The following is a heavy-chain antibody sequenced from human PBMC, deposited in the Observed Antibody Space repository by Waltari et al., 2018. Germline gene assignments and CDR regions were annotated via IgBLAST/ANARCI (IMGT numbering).Heavy chain of an antibody. V-gene: IGHV1-2*02. CDR2: INPNSGGT. Sequence: QVQLVQSGAEVKKPGASVKVSCTASGYTFTGYYMHWVRQAPGQGLEWMGWINPNSGGTNYAQKCQGRVTMTRDTSISTAYMELSRLRSDDTAVYYCAINYDFDYWGQGTLVTVSS. D-gene: IGHD3-22*01. CDR3: AINYDFDY. CDR1: GYTFTGYY. J-gene: IGHJ4*02.